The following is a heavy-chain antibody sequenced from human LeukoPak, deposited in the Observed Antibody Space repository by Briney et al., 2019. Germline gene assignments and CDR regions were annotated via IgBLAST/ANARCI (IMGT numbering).Heavy chain of an antibody. J-gene: IGHJ4*02. CDR3: ACHFWMGPAAVDY. CDR2: IYTSGST. V-gene: IGHV4-61*02. Sequence: PSETLSLTCTVSGGSISSGSYYWSWIRQPAGKGLEWIGRIYTSGSTNYNPSLKSRVTISVDTSKNQFSLKLSSVTAADTAVYYCACHFWMGPAAVDYWGQGTLVTVSS. CDR1: GGSISSGSYY. D-gene: IGHD3-3*02.